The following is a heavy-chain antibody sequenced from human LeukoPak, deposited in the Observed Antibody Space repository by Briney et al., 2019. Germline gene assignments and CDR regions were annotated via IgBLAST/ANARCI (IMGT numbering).Heavy chain of an antibody. D-gene: IGHD3-22*01. CDR2: MNQDGSAK. CDR3: ASAYYYDNDAFDI. CDR1: GFTFSSYW. V-gene: IGHV3-7*01. Sequence: GESLRLSCAASGFTFSSYWMTWVRQAPGKVLEWVANMNQDGSAKYYVDSVKGRFAISRDNAKNSLYLQMNSLRAEDTAVYYCASAYYYDNDAFDIWGQGTMVTVSS. J-gene: IGHJ3*02.